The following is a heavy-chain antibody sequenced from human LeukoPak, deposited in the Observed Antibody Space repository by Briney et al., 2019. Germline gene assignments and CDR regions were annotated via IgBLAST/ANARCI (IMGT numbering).Heavy chain of an antibody. CDR3: ARDAEGGFDY. CDR1: GFTFSSYS. V-gene: IGHV3-21*01. Sequence: GGSLRLSCAASGFTFSSYSMNWVRQAPGKGLEWVSSINSRSSYVYYADSVKGRFTISRDNSKNTLYPQMNSLRAEDTAVYYCARDAEGGFDYWGQGTLVTVSS. J-gene: IGHJ4*02. D-gene: IGHD3-16*01. CDR2: INSRSSYV.